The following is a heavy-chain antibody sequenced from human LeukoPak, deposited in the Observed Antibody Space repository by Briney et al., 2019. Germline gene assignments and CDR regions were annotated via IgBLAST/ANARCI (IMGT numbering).Heavy chain of an antibody. Sequence: PGGSPRLSCAASGFTFSSYSMNWVRQAPGKGLEWVSSISSSSSYIYYADSVKGRFTISRDNAKNSLCLQMNSLRAEDTAVYYCARDLEGGVTMIVADFQHWGQGTLVTVSS. J-gene: IGHJ1*01. CDR2: ISSSSSYI. CDR3: ARDLEGGVTMIVADFQH. CDR1: GFTFSSYS. D-gene: IGHD3-22*01. V-gene: IGHV3-21*01.